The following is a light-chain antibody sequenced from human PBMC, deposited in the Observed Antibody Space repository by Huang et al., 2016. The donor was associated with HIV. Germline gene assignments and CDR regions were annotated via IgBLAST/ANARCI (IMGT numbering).Light chain of an antibody. V-gene: IGKV3-15*01. Sequence: EIVMTQSPGTLSVSPGERATLSFRASQSVRSNLAWYQQKPGQAPRLLIYDASTRATGVLARFSGSGAGTQFTLSISSLQSEDFAVYYCQQYDNWPPFTFGPGTKVDIK. CDR3: QQYDNWPPFT. J-gene: IGKJ3*01. CDR2: DAS. CDR1: QSVRSN.